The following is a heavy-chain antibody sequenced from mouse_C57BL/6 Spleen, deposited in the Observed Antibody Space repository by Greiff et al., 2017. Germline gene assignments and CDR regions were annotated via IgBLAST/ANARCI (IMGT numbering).Heavy chain of an antibody. CDR1: GYTFTSYT. CDR2: INPSSGYT. V-gene: IGHV1-4*01. J-gene: IGHJ3*01. CDR3: ARDYGSSYVVAY. Sequence: QVHVKQSGAELARPGASVKMSCKASGYTFTSYTMHWVKQRPGQGLEWIGYINPSSGYTKYNQKFKDKATLTADKSSSTAYMQLSSLTSEDSAVYYCARDYGSSYVVAYWGQGTLVTVSA. D-gene: IGHD1-1*01.